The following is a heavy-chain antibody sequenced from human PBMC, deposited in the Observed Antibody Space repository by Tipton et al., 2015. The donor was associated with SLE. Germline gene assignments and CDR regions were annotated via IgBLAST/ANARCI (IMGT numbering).Heavy chain of an antibody. CDR3: ARTLAAQIDY. J-gene: IGHJ4*02. V-gene: IGHV4-59*08. CDR1: GASVSSHY. D-gene: IGHD6-6*01. CDR2: IHYNRDT. Sequence: TLSLTCTVSGASVSSHYWNWIRQTPGKGLEWIGYIHYNRDTNYNPSLKSRVTISLDTSKNQFSLRLNSVTAADTAVYYCARTLAAQIDYWGQGTLVTVSS.